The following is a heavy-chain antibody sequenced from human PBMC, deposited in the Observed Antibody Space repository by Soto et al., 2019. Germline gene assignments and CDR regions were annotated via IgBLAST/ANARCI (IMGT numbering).Heavy chain of an antibody. J-gene: IGHJ4*02. CDR2: IYYSGST. CDR3: ARGPTIDFWSGYKGAHFHY. V-gene: IGHV4-59*01. CDR1: GSSISSYY. Sequence: SETLSLTCTVSGSSISSYYWSWIRQPPGKGLEWIGYIYYSGSTNYNPSLKSRVTISVDTSKNQFSLKLSSVTAADTAVYYCARGPTIDFWSGYKGAHFHYWGQGTLVTVSS. D-gene: IGHD3-3*01.